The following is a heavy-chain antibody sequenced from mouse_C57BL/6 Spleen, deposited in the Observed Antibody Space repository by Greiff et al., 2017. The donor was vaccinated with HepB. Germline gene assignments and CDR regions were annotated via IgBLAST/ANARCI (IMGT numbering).Heavy chain of an antibody. J-gene: IGHJ3*01. CDR3: ARSEGNYPFAY. Sequence: QVQLKESGAELVKPGASVKISCKASGYAFSSYWMNWVKQRPGKGLEWIGQIYPGDGDTNYNGKFKGKATLTADKSSSTAYMQLSSLTSEDSAVYFCARSEGNYPFAYWGQGTLVTVSA. D-gene: IGHD2-1*01. CDR1: GYAFSSYW. V-gene: IGHV1-80*01. CDR2: IYPGDGDT.